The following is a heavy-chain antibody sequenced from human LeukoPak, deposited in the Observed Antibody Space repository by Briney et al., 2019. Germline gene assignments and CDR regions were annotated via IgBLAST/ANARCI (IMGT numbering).Heavy chain of an antibody. CDR3: VRGSSGTVVRGVAWAWFDP. D-gene: IGHD3-10*01. V-gene: IGHV3-7*05. CDR2: IHKDGSEK. J-gene: IGHJ5*02. Sequence: GGSLRLSCVASGFTFRNYWMTWVRQAPGKGLEWVANIHKDGSEKYFVASVRGRFTISRDNAKDSLYLQMSSLRAEDTAVDYCVRGSSGTVVRGVAWAWFDPWGQGTLVTVSS. CDR1: GFTFRNYW.